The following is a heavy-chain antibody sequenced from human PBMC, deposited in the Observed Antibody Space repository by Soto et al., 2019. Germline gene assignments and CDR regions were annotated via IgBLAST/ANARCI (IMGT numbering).Heavy chain of an antibody. CDR1: GGSISSGGYY. V-gene: IGHV4-31*03. Sequence: QVQLQESGPGLVKPSQTLSLTCTVSGGSISSGGYYWSWIRQPPGKGLEWIGYIYYSGSTYYNPSLKRRVTISVDTSKNQFSLKLSSVTAADTAVYYCARGVTMVRGVIHTPYFDYWGQGTLVTVSS. D-gene: IGHD3-10*01. CDR2: IYYSGST. CDR3: ARGVTMVRGVIHTPYFDY. J-gene: IGHJ4*02.